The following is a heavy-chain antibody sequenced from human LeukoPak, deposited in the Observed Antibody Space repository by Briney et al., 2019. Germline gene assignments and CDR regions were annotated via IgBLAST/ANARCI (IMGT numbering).Heavy chain of an antibody. Sequence: PSQTLSLTCTVSGASISSDTYFWSWIRQPAGKGLEWIGRISSTGRTDYNPSLKSRVTISVDTSKNQFSLKLNSVTAADTAVYYCARERKLGFCSGGRCYPTPVSDYWGQGALVTVSS. CDR2: ISSTGRT. CDR1: GASISSDTYF. V-gene: IGHV4-61*02. J-gene: IGHJ4*02. D-gene: IGHD2-15*01. CDR3: ARERKLGFCSGGRCYPTPVSDY.